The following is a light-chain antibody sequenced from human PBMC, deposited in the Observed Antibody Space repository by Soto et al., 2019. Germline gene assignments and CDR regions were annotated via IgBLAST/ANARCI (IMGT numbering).Light chain of an antibody. V-gene: IGKV3-20*01. Sequence: EIVLAQPPDTLSWSLGEPAPLSSRASQSVSIYLAWYQQKPGQAPRLLIYGASTRATGIPDRFSGSGSGTDFTLTISRLEPEDFAVYYCHQHGSSLKWTFGQGTKVDIK. CDR1: QSVSIY. CDR3: HQHGSSLKWT. J-gene: IGKJ1*01. CDR2: GAS.